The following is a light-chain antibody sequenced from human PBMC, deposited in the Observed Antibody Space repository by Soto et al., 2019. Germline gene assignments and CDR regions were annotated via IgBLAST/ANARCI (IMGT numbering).Light chain of an antibody. J-gene: IGKJ1*01. CDR3: QHYGSSPTWT. CDR1: QTVSSTY. V-gene: IGKV3-20*01. Sequence: EIVLTQSPGTLSLSPGERATLSCRASQTVSSTYLAWYQHKPGQAPRLVVYGASSRATGIPERFSGIGSGTEFTLTISRLEPEDLAVYYCQHYGSSPTWTFGQGTKVDIK. CDR2: GAS.